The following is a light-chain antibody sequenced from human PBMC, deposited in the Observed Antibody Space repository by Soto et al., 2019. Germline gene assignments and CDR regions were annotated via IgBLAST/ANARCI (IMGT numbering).Light chain of an antibody. J-gene: IGKJ3*01. CDR1: QSISSY. CDR3: QRSYSAPFT. V-gene: IGKV1-39*01. Sequence: DIPMTQSPSSLSASVGDRVTITCRASQSISSYLNWYQQKPGKAPKLLIYAASSLQSGVPSRFSGSGSGTDFTLTISSLQPEEFATYYCQRSYSAPFTFGPGTKVDIK. CDR2: AAS.